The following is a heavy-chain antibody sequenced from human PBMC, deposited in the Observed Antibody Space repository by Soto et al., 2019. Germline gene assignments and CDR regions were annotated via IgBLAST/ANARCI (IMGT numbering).Heavy chain of an antibody. J-gene: IGHJ3*02. CDR2: INPAGNVQ. CDR3: ATANTPYAFDM. Sequence: VQLVESGGGLVQPGESLRLSCTASGLTFSIPWMTWVRQAPGEGLEWVSNINPAGNVQHYADSVKERFTISRDNAKNSRFLQMSGLRVEDTAVYYCATANTPYAFDMWGQGTMVTVSS. CDR1: GLTFSIPW. V-gene: IGHV3-7*01.